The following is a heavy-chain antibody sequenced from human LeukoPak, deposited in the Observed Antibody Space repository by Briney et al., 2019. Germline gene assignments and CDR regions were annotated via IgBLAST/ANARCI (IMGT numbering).Heavy chain of an antibody. CDR2: ISSSSSTI. CDR3: ARVWGIAAAGGEIEY. D-gene: IGHD6-13*01. J-gene: IGHJ4*02. CDR1: GFTFSSYW. V-gene: IGHV3-48*02. Sequence: PGGSLRLSCAASGFTFSSYWMSWVRQAPGKGLEWVSYISSSSSTIYYADSVKGRFTISRDNAKNSLYLQMNSLRDEDTAVYYCARVWGIAAAGGEIEYWGQGTLVTVSS.